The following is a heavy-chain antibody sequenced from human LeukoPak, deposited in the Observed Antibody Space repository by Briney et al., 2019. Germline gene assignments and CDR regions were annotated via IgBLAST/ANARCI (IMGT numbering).Heavy chain of an antibody. J-gene: IGHJ4*02. CDR1: GFTSHSYA. V-gene: IGHV3-23*01. Sequence: GGSLRLSCATSGFTSHSYAMSWVRQAPGKGLEWVSAINGGGDVTYHADSVQGRFFFSRDNAKNTLYLQLNSLRAEDTAVYYCARNYYDSSGYSPFFDYWGQGTLVTVSS. CDR3: ARNYYDSSGYSPFFDY. CDR2: INGGGDVT. D-gene: IGHD3-22*01.